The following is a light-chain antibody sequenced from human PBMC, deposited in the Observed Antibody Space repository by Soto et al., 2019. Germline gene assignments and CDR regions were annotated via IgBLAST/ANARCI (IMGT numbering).Light chain of an antibody. Sequence: EIVLTQSPGTLSLSPGERATLSCRASQSVSSIFLVWYQQKPGQAPRLLIYGASTRATGIPDRFSGSGSGTDFTLTISRLEPEDFAVYYCQQYGSSPPWTFGQGTKVEVK. CDR2: GAS. V-gene: IGKV3-20*01. CDR1: QSVSSIF. CDR3: QQYGSSPPWT. J-gene: IGKJ1*01.